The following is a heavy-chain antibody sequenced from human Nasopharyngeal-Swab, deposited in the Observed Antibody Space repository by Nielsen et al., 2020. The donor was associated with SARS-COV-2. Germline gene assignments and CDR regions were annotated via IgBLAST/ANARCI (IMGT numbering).Heavy chain of an antibody. CDR2: IYPADSDT. CDR3: ASAVGGYDPYYFDY. V-gene: IGHV5-51*01. CDR1: GYSFSGYW. Sequence: KVSCKTSGYSFSGYWIGWVRQMPGKGLEWMGIIYPADSDTKYSPSFQGQVTISADKSISTAYLQWSSLKASDTAMYYCASAVGGYDPYYFDYWGQGTLVTVSS. D-gene: IGHD2-2*01. J-gene: IGHJ4*02.